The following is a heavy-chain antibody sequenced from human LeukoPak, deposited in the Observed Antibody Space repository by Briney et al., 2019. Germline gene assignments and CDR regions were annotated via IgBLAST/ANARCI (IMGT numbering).Heavy chain of an antibody. Sequence: GGSLRLSCAASGFTFSSYEMNWVRQAPGKGLEWVSYISSSGSTIYYADSVKGRFTISRDNAKNSLYLQMNSLRAEDTAVYYCAREDYYDSSGYNPGVPVRGDYWGQGTLVTVSS. D-gene: IGHD3-22*01. V-gene: IGHV3-48*03. J-gene: IGHJ4*02. CDR3: AREDYYDSSGYNPGVPVRGDY. CDR1: GFTFSSYE. CDR2: ISSSGSTI.